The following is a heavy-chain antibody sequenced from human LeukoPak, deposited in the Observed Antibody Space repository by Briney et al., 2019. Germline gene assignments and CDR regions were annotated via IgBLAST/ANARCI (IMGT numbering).Heavy chain of an antibody. Sequence: PGGSLRLSCAASGFTFSNNWMTCVRQAPGNGLQWVANINQDGSTKYYVDSVKGRFTISRDNAKTSVYLQVNSLTAEDTALYYCARIGYSSSSLDYWGQGTLVIVSS. CDR2: INQDGSTK. J-gene: IGHJ4*02. V-gene: IGHV3-7*04. CDR1: GFTFSNNW. CDR3: ARIGYSSSSLDY. D-gene: IGHD6-6*01.